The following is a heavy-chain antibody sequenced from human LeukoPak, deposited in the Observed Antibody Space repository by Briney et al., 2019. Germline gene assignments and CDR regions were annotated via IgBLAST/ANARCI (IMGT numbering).Heavy chain of an antibody. CDR2: VDPEAGET. V-gene: IGHV1-69-2*01. Sequence: ASVRVSCKVSVYTFTDYYIRWVHQTPGKGLEWMGLVDPEAGETIYAEKFQGRVTITADTSTDTAYMELSSLRSEDTAVYYCATAPYYYGSGSYYSFRFDYWGQGTLVTVSS. CDR3: ATAPYYYGSGSYYSFRFDY. CDR1: VYTFTDYY. D-gene: IGHD3-10*01. J-gene: IGHJ4*02.